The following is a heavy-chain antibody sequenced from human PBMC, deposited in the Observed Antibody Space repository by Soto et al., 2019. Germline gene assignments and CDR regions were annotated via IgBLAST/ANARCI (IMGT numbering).Heavy chain of an antibody. CDR1: GFTFDDYT. J-gene: IGHJ6*01. CDR3: AKDSKDCSGGSCYSPYYYYYGMDV. V-gene: IGHV3-43*01. CDR2: ISWDGGST. D-gene: IGHD2-15*01. Sequence: EVQLVESGGVMVQPGGSLRLSCAASGFTFDDYTMHWVRQAPGKGLEWVSLISWDGGSTYYADSVKGRFTISRDNSKNSLYLQMNSLRTEDTALYYCAKDSKDCSGGSCYSPYYYYYGMDVWGQGTTVTVSS.